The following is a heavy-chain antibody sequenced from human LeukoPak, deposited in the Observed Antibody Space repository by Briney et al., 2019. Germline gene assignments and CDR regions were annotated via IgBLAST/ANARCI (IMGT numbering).Heavy chain of an antibody. CDR2: IYPGDSET. D-gene: IGHD1-7*01. V-gene: IGHV5-51*01. CDR3: ARQGRTRRSGHDVFDI. CDR1: GYLFTSYW. J-gene: IGHJ3*02. Sequence: GESLKISCKGSGYLFTSYWIAWVRQMPGKGLEWMGIIYPGDSETRYSPSFQGQVTISADKSINTAYLQWSSLEASDTAMYYCARQGRTRRSGHDVFDIWGQGTMVTVSS.